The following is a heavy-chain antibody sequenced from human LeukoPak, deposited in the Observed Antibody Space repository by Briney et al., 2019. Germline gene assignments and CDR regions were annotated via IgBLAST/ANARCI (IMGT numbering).Heavy chain of an antibody. J-gene: IGHJ4*02. CDR2: IYPGDSDT. CDR1: GYTFTSYW. D-gene: IGHD4-17*01. CDR3: ARSRDYGTDYYFDY. Sequence: GESLKISCKGSGYTFTSYWLGWVRQMPGKGLECMGIIYPGDSDTRYSPSFQGQVTISADKSISTAFLQWSSLKASDTAMYYCARSRDYGTDYYFDYWGQGTLVTVSS. V-gene: IGHV5-51*01.